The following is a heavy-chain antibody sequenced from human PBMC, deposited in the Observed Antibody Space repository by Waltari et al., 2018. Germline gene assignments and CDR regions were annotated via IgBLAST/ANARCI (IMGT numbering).Heavy chain of an antibody. J-gene: IGHJ6*03. CDR1: GYTFTSYY. CDR3: ARAARTNGVWRYYYYYMDV. D-gene: IGHD2-8*01. V-gene: IGHV1-46*01. CDR2: INPSGGST. Sequence: QVQLVQSGAEVKKPGASVKVSCKASGYTFTSYYMHWVRQAPGQGLEWMGIINPSGGSTSYAQKFQGRVTMTRDTSTSTVYMELSSLRSEDMAVYYCARAARTNGVWRYYYYYMDVWGKGTTVTISS.